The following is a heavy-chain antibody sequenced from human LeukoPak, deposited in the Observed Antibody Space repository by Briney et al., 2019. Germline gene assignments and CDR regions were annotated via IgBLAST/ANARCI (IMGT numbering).Heavy chain of an antibody. J-gene: IGHJ4*02. Sequence: GGSLRLSCAASGFTFSSYGMHWVRQAPGKGLEWVAVIWYDGNNKYYADSVKGRFTISRDNSKNTLYLQMNSLRAEDTAVYYCAKPHSGYDVSLDYWGQGTLVTVSS. V-gene: IGHV3-30*02. CDR1: GFTFSSYG. CDR3: AKPHSGYDVSLDY. CDR2: IWYDGNNK. D-gene: IGHD5-12*01.